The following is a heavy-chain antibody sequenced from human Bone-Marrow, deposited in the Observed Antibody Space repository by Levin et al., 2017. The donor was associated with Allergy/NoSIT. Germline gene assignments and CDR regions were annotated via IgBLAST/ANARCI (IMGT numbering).Heavy chain of an antibody. CDR2: ISFDGNIK. Sequence: GGSLRLSCVGSGFTFSTYAMHWVRQTPGKGLEWVAFISFDGNIKNSADFVRGRFTISRDNSKSTLYLQMNSLRAEDTAVYYCVRDHYDTSGYWSYFESWGQGTLVTVSS. D-gene: IGHD3-22*01. CDR1: GFTFSTYA. CDR3: VRDHYDTSGYWSYFES. V-gene: IGHV3-30*04. J-gene: IGHJ4*02.